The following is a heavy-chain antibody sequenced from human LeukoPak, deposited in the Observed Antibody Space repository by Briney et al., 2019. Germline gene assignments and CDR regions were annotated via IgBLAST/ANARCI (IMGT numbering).Heavy chain of an antibody. V-gene: IGHV1-69*04. CDR1: GGTFSSYA. CDR2: IIPILGIA. Sequence: ASVKVSCKASGGTFSSYAISWVRQAPGQGLEWMGRIIPILGIANYAQKFQGRVTITADKSTSTAYMELSSLRSADTAVYYCARLLWAGEVNFDYWGQGTLVTVSS. CDR3: ARLLWAGEVNFDY. D-gene: IGHD3-10*01. J-gene: IGHJ4*02.